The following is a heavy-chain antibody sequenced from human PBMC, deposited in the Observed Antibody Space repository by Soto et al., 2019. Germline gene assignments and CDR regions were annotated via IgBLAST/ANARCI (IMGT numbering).Heavy chain of an antibody. CDR2: IYYSGST. CDR3: APVGIGTTTVDY. CDR1: GGSISSSSYY. J-gene: IGHJ4*02. Sequence: SETLSLTCTVSGGSISSSSYYWGWIRQPPGKGLEWIGSIYYSGSTYYNPSLKSRVTISVDTSKNQFSLKLTSVTAADTAVYYCAPVGIGTTTVDYWGQGTLFTVSS. V-gene: IGHV4-39*01. D-gene: IGHD5-12*01.